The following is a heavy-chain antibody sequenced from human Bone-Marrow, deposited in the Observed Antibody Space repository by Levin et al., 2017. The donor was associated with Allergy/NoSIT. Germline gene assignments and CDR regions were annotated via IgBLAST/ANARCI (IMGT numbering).Heavy chain of an antibody. CDR1: GFSLRDYT. V-gene: IGHV3-49*04. Sequence: PGGSLRLSCLTSGFSLRDYTMNWVRQGPGKGLEWVGLIRNPAYGGTAHYAASVKGRFTLLRDDSKGIVYLQLNSLKTEDTAIYYCSTESDYGSGTLLPFDHWGQGTLVTVSS. D-gene: IGHD3-10*01. CDR2: IRNPAYGGTA. CDR3: STESDYGSGTLLPFDH. J-gene: IGHJ4*02.